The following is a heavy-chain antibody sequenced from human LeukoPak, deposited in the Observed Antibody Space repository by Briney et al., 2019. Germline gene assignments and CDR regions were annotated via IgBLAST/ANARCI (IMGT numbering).Heavy chain of an antibody. CDR2: INTGNGDT. V-gene: IGHV1-3*04. Sequence: ASVKVSCKASGYTFTSYTMHWVRQSPGQRLEWMGGINTGNGDTKYSQKFQGRVTITRHTSASTAYMALSSQRSEDTAVSYFAGESITYYYDSSGCYPIGDSGQETPVTV. CDR1: GYTFTSYT. J-gene: IGHJ4*02. CDR3: AGESITYYYDSSGCYPIGD. D-gene: IGHD3-22*01.